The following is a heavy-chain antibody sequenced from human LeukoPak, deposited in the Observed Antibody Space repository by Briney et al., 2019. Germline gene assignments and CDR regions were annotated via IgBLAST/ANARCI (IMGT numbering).Heavy chain of an antibody. CDR1: GYTFTSYY. Sequence: GASVKVSCKASGYTFTSYYMHWVRQAPGQGLEWMGIINPSGGSTSYAQKFQGRVTMTRDMSTSTVYMELSSLRSEDTAVYYCASQFGRYSSGQNLDYWGQGTLVTVSS. CDR3: ASQFGRYSSGQNLDY. D-gene: IGHD3-22*01. J-gene: IGHJ4*02. CDR2: INPSGGST. V-gene: IGHV1-46*01.